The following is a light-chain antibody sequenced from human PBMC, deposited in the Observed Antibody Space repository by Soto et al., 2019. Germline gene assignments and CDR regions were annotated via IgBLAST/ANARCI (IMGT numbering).Light chain of an antibody. CDR1: QTISSW. CDR2: KAS. Sequence: EIQMTQSHSTLSGSVGDSVTTTGLASQTISSWLAWYQQKPGKAPKLLSYKASTLKSGVPSRCSGSGSGTESTLTISSLQPDDFATYYGQHYNSYSEAFGQGTKVDIK. V-gene: IGKV1-5*03. CDR3: QHYNSYSEA. J-gene: IGKJ1*01.